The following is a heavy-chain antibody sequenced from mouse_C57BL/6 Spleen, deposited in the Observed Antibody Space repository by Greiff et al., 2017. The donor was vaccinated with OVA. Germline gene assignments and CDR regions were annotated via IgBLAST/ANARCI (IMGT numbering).Heavy chain of an antibody. Sequence: QVQLQQPGAELVKPGASVKLSCKASGYTFTSYWMHWVKQRPGRGLEWIGWIDPSSGGTKYNEKFKSKATLTVDKPSSTAYMQLSSLTSEDSAVYYCGGGGGWLLSLFDYWGQGTTLTVSS. CDR2: IDPSSGGT. CDR3: GGGGGWLLSLFDY. D-gene: IGHD2-3*01. J-gene: IGHJ2*01. V-gene: IGHV1-72*01. CDR1: GYTFTSYW.